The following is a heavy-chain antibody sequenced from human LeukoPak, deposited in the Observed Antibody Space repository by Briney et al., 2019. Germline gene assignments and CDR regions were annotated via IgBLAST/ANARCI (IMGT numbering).Heavy chain of an antibody. J-gene: IGHJ4*02. V-gene: IGHV4-34*01. Sequence: SETLSLTCAVYGGSFSGYYWSWIRQPPGKRLEWIGEINHSGSTNYNPSLKSRVTISVDTSKNQFSLKLSSVTAADTAVYYCARGRVYYYGSGSYPPAGMLDYWGQGSLVTVSS. D-gene: IGHD3-10*01. CDR2: INHSGST. CDR1: GGSFSGYY. CDR3: ARGRVYYYGSGSYPPAGMLDY.